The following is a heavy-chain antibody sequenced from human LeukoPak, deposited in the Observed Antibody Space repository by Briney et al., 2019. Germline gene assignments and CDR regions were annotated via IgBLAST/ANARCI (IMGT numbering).Heavy chain of an antibody. J-gene: IGHJ6*02. CDR3: ARDLSGIAVAGNYYYYYGMDV. Sequence: ASVKVSCKASGYTFTSYGISWVRQAPGQGLEWMGWISAYNGNTNYAQKLQGRVTMTTDTSTSTAYMELRSLRSDDTAVYYCARDLSGIAVAGNYYYYYGMDVWGQGTTVTVSS. CDR2: ISAYNGNT. D-gene: IGHD6-19*01. V-gene: IGHV1-18*01. CDR1: GYTFTSYG.